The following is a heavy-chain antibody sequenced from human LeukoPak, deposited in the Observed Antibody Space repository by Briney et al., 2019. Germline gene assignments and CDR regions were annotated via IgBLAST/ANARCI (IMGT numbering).Heavy chain of an antibody. D-gene: IGHD2-2*01. Sequence: ASVKVSCKASGYTLTSYYMHWVRQAPGQGLEWMGIINPSGGSTSYAQKFQGRVTMTRDTSTSTVYMELSSLRSEDTAVYYCARDAPFKYCSSTSCSGFDYCGQGTLVPVSS. CDR3: ARDAPFKYCSSTSCSGFDY. CDR2: INPSGGST. J-gene: IGHJ4*02. CDR1: GYTLTSYY. V-gene: IGHV1-46*03.